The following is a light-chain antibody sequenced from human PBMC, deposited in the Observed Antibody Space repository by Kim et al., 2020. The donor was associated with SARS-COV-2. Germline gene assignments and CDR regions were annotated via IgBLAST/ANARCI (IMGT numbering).Light chain of an antibody. CDR1: QSVYNSNNKNY. V-gene: IGKV4-1*01. CDR3: QQYYSTLS. Sequence: ERATINCKSSQSVYNSNNKNYFAWYQQKAGQRPKLLIYWASTRESGVPDRFSGSGSGTDFTLTISSLQAEDVAIYYCQQYYSTLSFGQGTRLEIK. J-gene: IGKJ5*01. CDR2: WAS.